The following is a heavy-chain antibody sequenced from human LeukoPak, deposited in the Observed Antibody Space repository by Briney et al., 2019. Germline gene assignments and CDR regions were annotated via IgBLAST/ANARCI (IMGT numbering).Heavy chain of an antibody. J-gene: IGHJ4*02. V-gene: IGHV3-48*01. CDR3: ARDGTDIVVVPAAKGDY. CDR1: GFTFSSYS. Sequence: GGSLRLSCAASGFTFSSYSMNWVRQAPGKGLEWVSYISSSSTIYYADSVKGRFTISRDNAKNSLYLQMNSLRAEDTAVYYCARDGTDIVVVPAAKGDYWGQGTLVTVSS. CDR2: ISSSSTI. D-gene: IGHD2-2*01.